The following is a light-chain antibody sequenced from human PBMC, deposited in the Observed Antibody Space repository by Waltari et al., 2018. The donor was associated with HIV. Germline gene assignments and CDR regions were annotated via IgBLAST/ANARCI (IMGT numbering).Light chain of an antibody. CDR1: SSDVGGYNY. CDR2: EVS. J-gene: IGLJ2*01. CDR3: CSYASSTTLDV. Sequence: QSALTQPASVSGSPGQSITISCPGTSSDVGGYNYVSWYQQHPGKAPKLLIYEVSNRPSGISTRFSGSKSGNTASLTISGLQAEDEADYYCCSYASSTTLDVFGGGTKLTVL. V-gene: IGLV2-14*01.